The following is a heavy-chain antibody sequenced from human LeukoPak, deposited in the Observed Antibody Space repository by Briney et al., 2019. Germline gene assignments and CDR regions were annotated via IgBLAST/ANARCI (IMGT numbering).Heavy chain of an antibody. Sequence: SETLSLTCTVSGGSISSSSFYWGWIRQPPGKGLEWIGSIYYRGSTYYNPSLKSRVTISVDMSENQVSLKLRSVTAADTAVYYCTEFYFDRSGYADYWGQGTLITVSS. D-gene: IGHD3-22*01. J-gene: IGHJ4*02. CDR3: TEFYFDRSGYADY. V-gene: IGHV4-39*01. CDR1: GGSISSSSFY. CDR2: IYYRGST.